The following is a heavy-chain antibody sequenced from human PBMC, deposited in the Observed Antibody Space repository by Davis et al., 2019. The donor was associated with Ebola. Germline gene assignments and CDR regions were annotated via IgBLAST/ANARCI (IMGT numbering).Heavy chain of an antibody. V-gene: IGHV1-69*13. CDR3: AREHSSPNWFDP. Sequence: SVKVSCKASGGTFSSYAISWVRQAPGQGLEWMGGIIPIFGTANYAQKFQGRVTITADESTSTAYMELSSLRSEDTAVYYCAREHSSPNWFDPWGQGTLVTVSS. D-gene: IGHD6-13*01. CDR1: GGTFSSYA. CDR2: IIPIFGTA. J-gene: IGHJ5*02.